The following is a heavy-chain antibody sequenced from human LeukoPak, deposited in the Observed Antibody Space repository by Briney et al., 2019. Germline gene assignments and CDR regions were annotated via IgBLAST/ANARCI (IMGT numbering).Heavy chain of an antibody. CDR3: ARDVVGATYFD. J-gene: IGHJ4*02. CDR2: ISGSGGST. D-gene: IGHD1-26*01. Sequence: GGSLRLSCAASGFTFSSYAMSWVRQAPGRGLEWVSAISGSGGSTYYADSVKGRFTISRDNSKNTLYLQMNSLRAEDTAVYYCARDVVGATYFDWGQGTLVTVSS. CDR1: GFTFSSYA. V-gene: IGHV3-23*01.